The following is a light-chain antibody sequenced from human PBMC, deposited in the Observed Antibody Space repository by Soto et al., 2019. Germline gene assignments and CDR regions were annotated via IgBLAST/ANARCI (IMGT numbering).Light chain of an antibody. J-gene: IGLJ2*01. CDR1: TGDVGAYNF. CDR3: CSYAGSSSFRVL. Sequence: QSVLTQPRSVSGSPGQSVTISCTGTTGDVGAYNFVSWYQHHPGKAPKLMIYDASERPSGVPDRFSASKSGNTASLTISGLQAEDEAEYYCCCCSYAGSSSFRVLFGGGTQLTVL. V-gene: IGLV2-11*01. CDR2: DAS.